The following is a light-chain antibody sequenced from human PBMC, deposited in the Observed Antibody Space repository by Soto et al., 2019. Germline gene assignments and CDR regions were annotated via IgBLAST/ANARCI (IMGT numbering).Light chain of an antibody. CDR1: QSVTSY. J-gene: IGKJ5*01. Sequence: EIVLTQSPATLSLSPGERATLSRRASQSVTSYLAWYQQRPGQAPRLLINDASSRATGIPDRFSGSGSGTDFPLTISRLEPEDFAVYYCQQYGSSPITFGQGTRLEIK. CDR2: DAS. CDR3: QQYGSSPIT. V-gene: IGKV3-20*01.